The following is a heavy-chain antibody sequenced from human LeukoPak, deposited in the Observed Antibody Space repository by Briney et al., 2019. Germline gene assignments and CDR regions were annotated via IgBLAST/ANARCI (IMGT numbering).Heavy chain of an antibody. CDR1: GGSFSGYY. Sequence: SETLSLTCAVYGGSFSGYYWSWIRQPPGKGLEWIGEINHSGSTNYNPSLKSRVTISVDTSKNQFSLKLSSVTAADTVVYYCAITVLRFLEWLLPQYDIWGQGTMVTVSS. J-gene: IGHJ3*02. V-gene: IGHV4-34*01. CDR3: AITVLRFLEWLLPQYDI. CDR2: INHSGST. D-gene: IGHD3-3*01.